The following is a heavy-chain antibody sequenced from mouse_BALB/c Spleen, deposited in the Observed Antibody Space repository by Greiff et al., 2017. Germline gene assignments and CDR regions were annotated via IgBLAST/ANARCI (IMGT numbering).Heavy chain of an antibody. V-gene: IGHV14-4*02. D-gene: IGHD3-3*01. CDR1: GFNFKDYY. Sequence: EVQLQQSGAELVRSGASVKLSCTASGFNFKDYYMHWVKQRPEQGLEWIGWIDPDNGDTEYAPKFQGKATLTADTSSNTAYLQLSSLTSEDTAVYYCDAWGRAYWGQGTLVTVSA. CDR2: IDPDNGDT. CDR3: DAWGRAY. J-gene: IGHJ3*01.